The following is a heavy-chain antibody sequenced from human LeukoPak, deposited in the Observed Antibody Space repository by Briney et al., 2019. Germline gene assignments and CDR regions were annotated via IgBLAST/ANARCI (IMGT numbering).Heavy chain of an antibody. CDR1: RFIYSSYV. D-gene: IGHD6-13*01. J-gene: IGHJ5*02. V-gene: IGHV3-23*01. CDR3: AKGSSTWNVPYNWFDP. CDR2: ISGSGNST. Sequence: GGSLRLSRAASRFIYSSYVMSWVRQAPGKGLEWVSGISGSGNSTYYADSVKGRFTISRDNSKNTLYLQMNSLRAEDTAVYYCAKGSSTWNVPYNWFDPWGQGTLVTVSS.